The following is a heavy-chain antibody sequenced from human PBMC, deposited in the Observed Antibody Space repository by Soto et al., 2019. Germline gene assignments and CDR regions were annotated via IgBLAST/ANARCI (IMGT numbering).Heavy chain of an antibody. CDR3: ARVYRVEPSITSCGVVIVPPYMAV. Sequence: PEKLRDTKTVSGGSISSYYWSWIRQPPGKGLEWIGYIYYSGSTNYNPSLKSRVTISVDTSKNQFSLKLSSVTAADTAVYYCARVYRVEPSITSCGVVIVPPYMAVWGQGTTVTVS. D-gene: IGHD3-3*01. J-gene: IGHJ6*02. V-gene: IGHV4-59*01. CDR1: GGSISSYY. CDR2: IYYSGST.